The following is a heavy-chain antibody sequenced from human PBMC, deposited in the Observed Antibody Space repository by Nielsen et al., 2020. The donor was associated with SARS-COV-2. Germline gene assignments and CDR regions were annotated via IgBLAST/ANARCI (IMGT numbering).Heavy chain of an antibody. Sequence: SLKISCAASGFTFDDYAMHWVRQAPGKGLEWVSGISWNSGSIGYADSVKGRFTISRDNAKNSLYVQMNSLRAEDTALYYCASMVGYFDYWGQGTLVTVSS. CDR1: GFTFDDYA. V-gene: IGHV3-9*01. CDR3: ASMVGYFDY. J-gene: IGHJ4*02. CDR2: ISWNSGSI. D-gene: IGHD2-15*01.